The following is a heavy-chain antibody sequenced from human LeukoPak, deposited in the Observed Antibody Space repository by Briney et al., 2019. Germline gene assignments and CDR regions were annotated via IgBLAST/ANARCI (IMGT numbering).Heavy chain of an antibody. CDR2: IKSKTDGGTT. Sequence: PGGSLRLSCAASGFTFSNAWMSWVRQAPGKGLEWVGRIKSKTDGGTTDYAAPVKGRFTISRDDSKNTLYLQMNSLKTEDTAVYYCTTDPSTYYYGSGSYATNYWGQGTLVTVSS. D-gene: IGHD3-10*01. CDR3: TTDPSTYYYGSGSYATNY. J-gene: IGHJ4*02. V-gene: IGHV3-15*01. CDR1: GFTFSNAW.